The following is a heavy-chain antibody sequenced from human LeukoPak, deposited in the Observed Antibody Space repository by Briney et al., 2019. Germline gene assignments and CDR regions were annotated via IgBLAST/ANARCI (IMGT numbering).Heavy chain of an antibody. D-gene: IGHD6-19*01. J-gene: IGHJ6*02. CDR1: GVPVHSVDSF. Sequence: PDTLSLTRTVSGVPVHSVDSFWSWIRQPAGQGLEWIGKIYYSWSTNYNPSLQSRVTVSIDTSKNQFSLKVRSVTPADTAVYYCARKLGIAVGDYYYYALDVWGQGTTVTVSS. CDR2: IYYSWST. V-gene: IGHV4-61*08. CDR3: ARKLGIAVGDYYYYALDV.